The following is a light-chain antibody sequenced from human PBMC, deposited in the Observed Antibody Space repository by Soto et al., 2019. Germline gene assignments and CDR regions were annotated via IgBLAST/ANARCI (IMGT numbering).Light chain of an antibody. Sequence: DIQMTQSPSSLSASVGDRVTITCQASQDINNYLNWYQQKPGKAPKLLIYDAANLETGGPSRFSGSGSGTDFTFTISSLQPEDIATYYCQQYDNLPPLTFGGGTKVEIK. V-gene: IGKV1-33*01. CDR1: QDINNY. J-gene: IGKJ4*01. CDR3: QQYDNLPPLT. CDR2: DAA.